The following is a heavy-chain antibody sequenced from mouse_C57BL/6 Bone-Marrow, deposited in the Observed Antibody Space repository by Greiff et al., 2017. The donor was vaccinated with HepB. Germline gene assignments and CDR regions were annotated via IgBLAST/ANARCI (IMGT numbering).Heavy chain of an antibody. CDR1: GYTFTDYE. V-gene: IGHV1-15*01. Sequence: LQESGAELVRPGASVTLSCKASGYTFTDYEMHWVKQTPVHGLEWIGAIDPETGGTAYNQKFKGKAILTADKSSSTAYMELRSLTSEDSAVYYCTRRLDSSGWFAYWGQGTLVTVSA. D-gene: IGHD3-2*02. CDR3: TRRLDSSGWFAY. J-gene: IGHJ3*01. CDR2: IDPETGGT.